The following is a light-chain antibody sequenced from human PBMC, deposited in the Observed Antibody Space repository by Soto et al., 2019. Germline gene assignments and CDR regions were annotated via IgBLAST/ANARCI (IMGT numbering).Light chain of an antibody. V-gene: IGKV4-1*01. CDR2: WAS. CDR1: QSVLYSSNNKNH. CDR3: QQYSSTSYT. Sequence: DTVMTQSPDSLAVSLGERATINCKSSQSVLYSSNNKNHLAWYQQKPGQPPKLLIYWASTRESGVPGRFSGSGSGTDFTLTISSLQAEDVAVYYCQQYSSTSYTLGLGTKLELK. J-gene: IGKJ2*01.